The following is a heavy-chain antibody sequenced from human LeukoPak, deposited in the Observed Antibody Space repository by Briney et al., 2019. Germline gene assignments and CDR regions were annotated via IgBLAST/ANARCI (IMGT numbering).Heavy chain of an antibody. V-gene: IGHV1-58*02. CDR3: AREPASLLWFGEFPTLFDY. J-gene: IGHJ4*02. D-gene: IGHD3-10*01. CDR1: GFTFTSSA. Sequence: EASVKVSCKASGFTFTSSAMQWVRQARGQRLEWIGWIVVGSGNTNYAQKFQERVTITRDMSTSTAYMELSSLRSEDTAVYYCAREPASLLWFGEFPTLFDYWGQGTLVTVSS. CDR2: IVVGSGNT.